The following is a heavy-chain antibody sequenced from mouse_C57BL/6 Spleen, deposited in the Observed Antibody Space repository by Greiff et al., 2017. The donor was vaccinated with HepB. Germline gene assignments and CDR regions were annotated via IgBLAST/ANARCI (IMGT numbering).Heavy chain of an antibody. Sequence: QVQLQQPGAELVKPGASVKMSCKASGYTFTSYWITWVKQRPGQGLEWIGDIYPGSGSTNYNEKFKSKATLTVDTSSSTAYMQLSSLTSEDSAVYYCARGVTTGSRWYFDVWGTGTTVTVSS. D-gene: IGHD2-2*01. CDR2: IYPGSGST. J-gene: IGHJ1*03. V-gene: IGHV1-55*01. CDR3: ARGVTTGSRWYFDV. CDR1: GYTFTSYW.